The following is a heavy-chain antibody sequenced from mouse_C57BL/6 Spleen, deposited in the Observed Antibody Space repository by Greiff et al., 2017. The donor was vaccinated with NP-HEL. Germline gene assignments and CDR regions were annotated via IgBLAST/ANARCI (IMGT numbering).Heavy chain of an antibody. CDR1: GYTFTSYW. J-gene: IGHJ3*01. V-gene: IGHV1-64*01. CDR2: IHPNSGST. CDR3: AKGGSSYDYFDY. Sequence: QVQLQQPGAELVKPGASVKLSCKASGYTFTSYWMHWVKQRPGQGLEWIGMIHPNSGSTNYNEKFKSKATLTVDKSSSTAYMQLSSLTSEDSAVYYCAKGGSSYDYFDYWGQGTLVTVSA. D-gene: IGHD1-1*01.